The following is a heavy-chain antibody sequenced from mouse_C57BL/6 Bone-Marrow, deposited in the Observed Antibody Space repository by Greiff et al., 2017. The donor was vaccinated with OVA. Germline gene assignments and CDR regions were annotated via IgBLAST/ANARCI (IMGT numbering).Heavy chain of an antibody. D-gene: IGHD6-1*01. CDR3: ASSPDWYFDV. CDR1: GFTFSDYG. V-gene: IGHV5-17*01. J-gene: IGHJ1*03. CDR2: ISSGSSTI. Sequence: DVKLVESGGGLVKPGGSLKLSCAASGFTFSDYGMHWVRQAPEKGLEWVAYISSGSSTIYYADTVKGRFTISRDNAKNTLFLQMTSLRSEDTAMYYCASSPDWYFDVWGTGTTVTVSS.